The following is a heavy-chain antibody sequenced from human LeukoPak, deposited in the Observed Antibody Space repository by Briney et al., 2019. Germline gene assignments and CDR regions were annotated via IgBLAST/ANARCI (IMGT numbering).Heavy chain of an antibody. CDR3: ARRVRYYDSSGYYYFDY. CDR1: GGSISSSSYY. CDR2: IYYSGST. Sequence: PSETLSLTRTVSGGSISSSSYYWGWIRQPPGKGLEWIGSIYYSGSTYYNPSLKSRVTISVDTSKNQFSLKLSSVTAADTAVYYCARRVRYYDSSGYYYFDYWGQGTLVTVSS. V-gene: IGHV4-39*01. D-gene: IGHD3-22*01. J-gene: IGHJ4*02.